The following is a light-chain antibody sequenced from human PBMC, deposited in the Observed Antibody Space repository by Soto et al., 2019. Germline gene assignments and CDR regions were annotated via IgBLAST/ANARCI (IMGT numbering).Light chain of an antibody. J-gene: IGKJ1*01. V-gene: IGKV1-5*01. Sequence: DIQMTQSPSTLSASVGVRVTITCLASQSISSWLAWYQQKPGKAPKLLIYDASSLESGVPSRFSGNRSGTEFTLTISSLQPDDFATYYCQQYNSYSWTFGQGTKVDI. CDR2: DAS. CDR3: QQYNSYSWT. CDR1: QSISSW.